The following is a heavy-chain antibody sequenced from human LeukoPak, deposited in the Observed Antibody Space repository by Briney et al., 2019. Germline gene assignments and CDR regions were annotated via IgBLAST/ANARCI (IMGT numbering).Heavy chain of an antibody. V-gene: IGHV3-74*01. CDR3: AAGGSWYYNY. Sequence: GGSLRLSCAAPGFTFTSYWMNWVRQAPGKGLVWVSRINSDGSSTSYADSVKGRFTISRDNAKNSLYLQMDSLRAEDTAVYYCAAGGSWYYNYWGQGTLVTVSS. CDR1: GFTFTSYW. CDR2: INSDGSST. J-gene: IGHJ4*02. D-gene: IGHD6-13*01.